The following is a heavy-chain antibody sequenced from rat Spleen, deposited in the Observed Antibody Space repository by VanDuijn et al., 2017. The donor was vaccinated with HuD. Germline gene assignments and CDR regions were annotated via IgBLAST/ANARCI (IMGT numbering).Heavy chain of an antibody. CDR3: ASLYSGEDWFAY. J-gene: IGHJ3*01. V-gene: IGHV5-22*01. Sequence: EVQLVESGGGLEQPGGSLKLSCAASGFTFSDYYMAWVRQAPKKGLEWVASISYEGSSTYYGDSVKGRFTISRDNAKSTLYLQMDSLRSEDTATYYCASLYSGEDWFAYWGQGTLVTVSS. CDR1: GFTFSDYY. D-gene: IGHD1-1*01. CDR2: ISYEGSST.